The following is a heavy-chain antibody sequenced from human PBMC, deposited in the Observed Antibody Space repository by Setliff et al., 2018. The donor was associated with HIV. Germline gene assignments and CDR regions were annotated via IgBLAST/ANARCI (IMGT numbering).Heavy chain of an antibody. D-gene: IGHD2-2*01. V-gene: IGHV3-49*04. CDR2: MRTKGYGGTT. CDR3: TTEAFCSSNSCPGTFDS. J-gene: IGHJ4*02. Sequence: GGSLRLSCIASGFTFDDHDMMWVRQAPGKGPEWVGLMRTKGYGGTTEYAASVEGRFTISRDDSKNTLYLQMNSLETEDTAMYYCTTEAFCSSNSCPGTFDSWGQGTLVTSPQ. CDR1: GFTFDDHD.